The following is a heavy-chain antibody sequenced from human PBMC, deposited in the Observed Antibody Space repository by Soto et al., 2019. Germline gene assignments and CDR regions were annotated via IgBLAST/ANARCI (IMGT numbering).Heavy chain of an antibody. Sequence: SETLSLTCAVYGGSFSGYCWSWIRQPPGKGLEWIGEINHSGSTNYNPSLKSRVTISVDTSKNQFSLKLSSVTAADTAVYYCARDPVGGSGSYYPYYTDVWGKGTTVTVSS. CDR3: ARDPVGGSGSYYPYYTDV. CDR1: GGSFSGYC. V-gene: IGHV4-34*01. D-gene: IGHD3-10*01. CDR2: INHSGST. J-gene: IGHJ6*03.